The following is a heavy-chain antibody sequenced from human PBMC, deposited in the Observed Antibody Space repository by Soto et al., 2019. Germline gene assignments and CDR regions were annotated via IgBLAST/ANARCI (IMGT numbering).Heavy chain of an antibody. Sequence: SETLSLTCSVSDASMSSFYWHWIRQSPGKGLDWIGYVYHTGSTNYNPSLKSRVTISVDTSKNQFSLELRSVTAADTAVYFCANAFSRDYFDYWGQGILVTVSS. CDR2: VYHTGST. CDR3: ANAFSRDYFDY. V-gene: IGHV4-59*03. J-gene: IGHJ4*02. D-gene: IGHD3-16*01. CDR1: DASMSSFY.